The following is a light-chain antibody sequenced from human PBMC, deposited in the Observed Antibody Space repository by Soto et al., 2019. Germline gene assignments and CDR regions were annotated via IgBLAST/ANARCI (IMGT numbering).Light chain of an antibody. J-gene: IGKJ5*01. CDR1: QGISSY. Sequence: DIQLTQSPSFLSASVGDIVTITCRASQGISSYLAWYQQKPGKAPKLLIYAASTLQGGIPSRFSGSRSATEFTLTTTCLQPEEFATYYGQHHYSYSSFGQGTRLEIK. CDR3: QHHYSYSS. V-gene: IGKV1-9*01. CDR2: AAS.